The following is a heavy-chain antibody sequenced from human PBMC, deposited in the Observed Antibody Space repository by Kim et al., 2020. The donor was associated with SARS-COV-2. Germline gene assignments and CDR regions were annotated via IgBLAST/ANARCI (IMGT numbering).Heavy chain of an antibody. J-gene: IGHJ4*02. V-gene: IGHV4-34*01. Sequence: SETLSLTCAVYGGSFSGYYWSWIRQPPGKGLEWIGEINHSGSTNYNPSLKSRVTISIDTSKNQFSLKLSSVTAADTAVYYCASALKAYYYGSGSFSFFGYWGQGTLVTVSS. CDR3: ASALKAYYYGSGSFSFFGY. CDR2: INHSGST. D-gene: IGHD3-10*01. CDR1: GGSFSGYY.